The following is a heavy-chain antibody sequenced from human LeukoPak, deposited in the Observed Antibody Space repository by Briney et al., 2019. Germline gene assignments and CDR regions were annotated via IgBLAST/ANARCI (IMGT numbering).Heavy chain of an antibody. J-gene: IGHJ4*02. CDR1: GFTFSNFA. D-gene: IGHD1-26*01. CDR2: ISGSSRTI. V-gene: IGHV3-48*04. Sequence: GGSLRLSCAASGFTFSNFAMTWVRQAPGKGPEWVSYISGSSRTIYYADSVKGRFTIPRDNAKNSLYLQMNSLRVEDTAVYYCARNEWADYWGQGTLVTVSS. CDR3: ARNEWADY.